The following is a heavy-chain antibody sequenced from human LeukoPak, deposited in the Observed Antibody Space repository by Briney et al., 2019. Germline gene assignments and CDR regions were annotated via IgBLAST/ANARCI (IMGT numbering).Heavy chain of an antibody. CDR2: INDGGSTT. CDR3: ARDWGIQNMYYFDF. J-gene: IGHJ4*02. V-gene: IGHV3-48*01. CDR1: GFTFSSYS. D-gene: IGHD6-13*01. Sequence: PGGSLRLSCAASGFTFSSYSMNWVRQAPGKGLEWVAHINDGGSTTYYADSVGGRFTISRDNSKDTLYVQMDSLRVEDTAVYYCARDWGIQNMYYFDFWGLGTQVTVSS.